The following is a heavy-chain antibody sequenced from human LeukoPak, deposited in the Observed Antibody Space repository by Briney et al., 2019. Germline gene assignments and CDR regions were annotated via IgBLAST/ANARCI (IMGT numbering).Heavy chain of an antibody. Sequence: QTGGSLRLSCAASGFTFSSYAMSCVRQAPGKGLEWVSAISGSGGSTYYADSVKGRFTISRDNSKNTLYLQTNSLRAEDTAVYYCAKDWSGYDAFDIWGQGTMVTVSS. V-gene: IGHV3-23*01. D-gene: IGHD3-3*01. CDR2: ISGSGGST. CDR1: GFTFSSYA. CDR3: AKDWSGYDAFDI. J-gene: IGHJ3*02.